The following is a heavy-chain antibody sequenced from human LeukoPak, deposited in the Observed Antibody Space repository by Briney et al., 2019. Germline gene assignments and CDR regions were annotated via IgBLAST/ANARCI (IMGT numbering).Heavy chain of an antibody. CDR1: GFTFSSYG. V-gene: IGHV3-23*01. CDR2: ISGSGGST. CDR3: ARVGMTTRAFDI. J-gene: IGHJ3*02. D-gene: IGHD4-17*01. Sequence: QTGGSLRLSCAASGFTFSSYGMSWVRQAPGKGLEWVSAISGSGGSTYYADSVKGRFTISRDNSKNTLYLQMNSLRADDTAVYYCARVGMTTRAFDIWGQGTMVTVSS.